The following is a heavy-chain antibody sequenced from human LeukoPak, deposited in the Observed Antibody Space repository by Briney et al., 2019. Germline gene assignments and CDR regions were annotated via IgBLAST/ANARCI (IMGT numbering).Heavy chain of an antibody. D-gene: IGHD1-1*01. Sequence: GGSLRLSCAASGFTFSSYWMIWVRQAPGKGLEWVANINQDGSEKFYVDSVRGRFTISRDNAKNSLYLQMNSLRAEDTAVYYCAEGTAGWGQGTLVSVSS. CDR3: AEGTAG. CDR1: GFTFSSYW. CDR2: INQDGSEK. J-gene: IGHJ4*02. V-gene: IGHV3-7*01.